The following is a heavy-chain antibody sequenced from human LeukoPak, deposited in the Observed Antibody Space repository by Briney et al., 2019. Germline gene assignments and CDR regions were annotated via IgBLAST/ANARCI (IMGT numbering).Heavy chain of an antibody. CDR3: TRPSIYDY. J-gene: IGHJ4*02. Sequence: PGGSLRLSCAASGFTFSGSAMHWVRQASGRGLEWVGRIRSKANSYATAYAASVKGRVTIYRDDSKNTAYLQMNSLKTEDTAVYYCTRPSIYDYWGQGTLVTVSS. CDR1: GFTFSGSA. D-gene: IGHD6-6*01. V-gene: IGHV3-73*01. CDR2: IRSKANSYAT.